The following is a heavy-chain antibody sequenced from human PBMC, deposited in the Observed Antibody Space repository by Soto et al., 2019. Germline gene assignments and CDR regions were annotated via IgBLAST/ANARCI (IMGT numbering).Heavy chain of an antibody. Sequence: QVQLVQSGAEVKKPGASVKVSCKSSGYTFSMSGISWVRQAPGQGLEWMGWIGGYNGKTNYEQKFQDRVTMTTDTSTNMAYMELRSLRSDDTAVYYCAREGPRPYYYYGMDVWGQGTTVTVSS. CDR1: GYTFSMSG. CDR2: IGGYNGKT. V-gene: IGHV1-18*01. CDR3: AREGPRPYYYYGMDV. J-gene: IGHJ6*02.